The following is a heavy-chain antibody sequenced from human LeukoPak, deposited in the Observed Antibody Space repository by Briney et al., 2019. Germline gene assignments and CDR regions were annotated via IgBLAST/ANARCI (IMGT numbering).Heavy chain of an antibody. CDR3: AKAGRGYSSVYYYMDV. CDR2: IRYDGSNK. V-gene: IGHV3-30*02. D-gene: IGHD5-18*01. Sequence: TGGSLRLSCAVSEFSVSSNYMNWARQAPGKGLEWVAFIRYDGSNKYYADSVKGRFTISRDNSKNTLYLQMNSLRAEDTAVYYCAKAGRGYSSVYYYMDVWGKGTTVTVSS. CDR1: EFSVSSNY. J-gene: IGHJ6*03.